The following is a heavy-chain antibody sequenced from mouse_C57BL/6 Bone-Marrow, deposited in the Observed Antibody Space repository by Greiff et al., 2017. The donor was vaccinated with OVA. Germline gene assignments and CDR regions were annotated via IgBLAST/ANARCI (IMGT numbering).Heavy chain of an antibody. V-gene: IGHV1-7*01. CDR1: GYTFTSYW. J-gene: IGHJ3*01. CDR3: ARGHWAY. Sequence: VQLQQSGAELAKPGASVKLSCKASGYTFTSYWMHWVKQRPGQGLEWIGYINPSSGYTKYNQKFKDKATLTAAKSSSTAYMQLSSLTYEDSAVYYCARGHWAYWGQGTLVTVSA. CDR2: INPSSGYT. D-gene: IGHD4-1*01.